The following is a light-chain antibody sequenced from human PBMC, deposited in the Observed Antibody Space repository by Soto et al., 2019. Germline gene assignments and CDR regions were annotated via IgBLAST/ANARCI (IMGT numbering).Light chain of an antibody. CDR2: WAS. CDR1: QSILASTNNKNY. CDR3: QQYFSTPPT. J-gene: IGKJ4*01. Sequence: IVMTQSPDSLTVSLGERATINCKSSQSILASTNNKNYLAWYQQKPGQPPKLITYWASTRESGVPDRFSASGSGTDFTLTISSLQAEDVAVYYCQQYFSTPPTFGGGTKVEI. V-gene: IGKV4-1*01.